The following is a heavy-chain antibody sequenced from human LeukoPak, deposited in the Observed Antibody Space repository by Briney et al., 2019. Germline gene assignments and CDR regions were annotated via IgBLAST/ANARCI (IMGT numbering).Heavy chain of an antibody. CDR3: ARGLTTVTFDC. CDR2: INPNSDAT. J-gene: IGHJ4*02. V-gene: IGHV1-2*02. Sequence: ASVKVSCKASGYTFTGSYLHWVRQAPGQGLEWMGWINPNSDATNYARQFQGRVTMTRDTSISTAYMELSRLRSDDTAVYHCARGLTTVTFDCWGQGTLVTVTS. CDR1: GYTFTGSY. D-gene: IGHD4-17*01.